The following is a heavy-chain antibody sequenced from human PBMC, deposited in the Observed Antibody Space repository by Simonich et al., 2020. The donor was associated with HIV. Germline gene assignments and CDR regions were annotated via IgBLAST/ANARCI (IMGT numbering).Heavy chain of an antibody. CDR2: ISSSSSYI. D-gene: IGHD2-2*01. J-gene: IGHJ4*02. Sequence: EVQRVESGGGLVKPGGSLRLSCAASGFTFSSYSMNWVRQAPGKGLEWVSSISSSSSYIYYADSVKGRFTISRDNAKNAQYLQMNSLRAEDTAVYYCARDGRKGSSTSCSDYWGQGTLVTVSS. V-gene: IGHV3-21*01. CDR1: GFTFSSYS. CDR3: ARDGRKGSSTSCSDY.